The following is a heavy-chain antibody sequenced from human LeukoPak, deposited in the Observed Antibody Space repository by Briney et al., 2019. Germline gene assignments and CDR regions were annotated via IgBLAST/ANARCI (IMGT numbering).Heavy chain of an antibody. J-gene: IGHJ4*02. Sequence: GESLKISCKGSGYSFTNYWIGWVRQMPGKGLEWMGIIYPGDSDTRYSPSFQGQVTISADKSITTAYLQWSSLKASDTAIYYCARSSSYGSPTFNYWGQGTLVTVSS. CDR3: ARSSSYGSPTFNY. CDR1: GYSFTNYW. D-gene: IGHD5-18*01. CDR2: IYPGDSDT. V-gene: IGHV5-51*01.